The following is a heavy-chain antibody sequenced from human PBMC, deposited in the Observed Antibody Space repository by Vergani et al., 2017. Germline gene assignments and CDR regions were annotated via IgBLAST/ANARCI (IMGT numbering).Heavy chain of an antibody. V-gene: IGHV4-61*02. CDR2: IHSSGTT. CDR3: ARDSWTSELRGVYWFDT. D-gene: IGHD3-10*01. CDR1: GGSITSGCFY. J-gene: IGHJ5*02. Sequence: QVQLHESGPGLVKPSQTLSLTCTVSGGSITSGCFYWSWIRQPAGKGLGWIGRIHSSGTTNYNPSLKSRVTLSVDTSKNQLSLRMTSVTAADTAVYYCARDSWTSELRGVYWFDTWGQGTLVSVSS.